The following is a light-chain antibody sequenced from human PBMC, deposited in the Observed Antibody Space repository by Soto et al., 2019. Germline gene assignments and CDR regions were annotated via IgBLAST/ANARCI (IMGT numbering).Light chain of an antibody. J-gene: IGKJ1*01. CDR1: QSVSST. V-gene: IGKV3-15*01. CDR2: GAS. Sequence: EIVMTQSPATLSVSPGERATLSCRASQSVSSTVAWYQQQPGQAPRLLIYGASTCATGIPARFSGSGPGTEFTLTVNSLQSQDFAVYYCQQYKDWHTTFGQGTKVDIK. CDR3: QQYKDWHTT.